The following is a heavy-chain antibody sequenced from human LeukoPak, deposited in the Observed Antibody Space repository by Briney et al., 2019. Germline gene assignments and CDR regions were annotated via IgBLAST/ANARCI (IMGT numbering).Heavy chain of an antibody. D-gene: IGHD3-10*01. CDR1: GGSFSGYY. Sequence: PSETLSLTCAVYGGSFSGYYWSWIRQPPGKGREWIGEINHSGSTNYNPSLKSRVTISVDTSKNQFSLKLSSVTAADTAVYYCARGPRFYYGSGSYYRIWGQGTLVTVSS. CDR2: INHSGST. V-gene: IGHV4-34*01. CDR3: ARGPRFYYGSGSYYRI. J-gene: IGHJ4*02.